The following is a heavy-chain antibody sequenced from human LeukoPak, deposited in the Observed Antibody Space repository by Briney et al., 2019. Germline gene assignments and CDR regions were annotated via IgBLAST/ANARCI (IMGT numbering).Heavy chain of an antibody. J-gene: IGHJ4*02. V-gene: IGHV3-23*01. CDR1: GFTFNTYA. Sequence: GGSLRLSCAASGFTFNTYAMNWVRQAPGKGLEWVSAISDSGGSTYYADSVKGRFTISRDNSKNTVYLQIHRLRAEDTAVYYCAKGKGSSSSSIDWWGQGTLVAVSS. D-gene: IGHD2-15*01. CDR3: AKGKGSSSSSIDW. CDR2: ISDSGGST.